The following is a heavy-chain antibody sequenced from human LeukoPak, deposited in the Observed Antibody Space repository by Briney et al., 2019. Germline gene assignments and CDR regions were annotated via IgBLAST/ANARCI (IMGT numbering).Heavy chain of an antibody. CDR2: IYISGIT. CDR3: AKRSPPY. Sequence: PGGSLRLSCAASGFPFSLTWMTWVRQAPGKGLEWVSLIYISGITKYADSVQGRFIISRDNSKDTLYLRMNNLRVEDTAVYYCAKRSPPYWGQGTLVSVSS. D-gene: IGHD3-10*01. V-gene: IGHV3-66*04. J-gene: IGHJ4*02. CDR1: GFPFSLTW.